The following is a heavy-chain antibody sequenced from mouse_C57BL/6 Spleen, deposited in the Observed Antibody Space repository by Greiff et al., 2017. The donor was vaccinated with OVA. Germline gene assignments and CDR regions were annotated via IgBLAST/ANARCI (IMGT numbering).Heavy chain of an antibody. Sequence: QVQLQQPGTELVKPGASVKLSCKASGYTFTSYWMHWVKQRPGQGLEWLGNINPSNGGTNYNEKFKSKATLNVDKSSSTAYMQLSSLTSEDSDIDSCARSEQLPAWFAYWGQGTLVTVSA. D-gene: IGHD3-1*01. V-gene: IGHV1-53*01. CDR3: ARSEQLPAWFAY. CDR2: INPSNGGT. CDR1: GYTFTSYW. J-gene: IGHJ3*01.